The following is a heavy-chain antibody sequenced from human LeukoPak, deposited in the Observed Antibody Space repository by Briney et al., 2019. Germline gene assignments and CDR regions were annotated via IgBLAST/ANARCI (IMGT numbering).Heavy chain of an antibody. J-gene: IGHJ4*02. CDR2: ISSSSSSI. V-gene: IGHV3-21*04. D-gene: IGHD3-16*02. CDR1: GFTFSSYS. CDR3: AKDRRYDYVWGSYRYTSHFDY. Sequence: GGSLRLSCAASGFTFSSYSINWVRQAPGKGLEWVSSISSSSSSIYYADSVKGRFTISRDNSKNTLYLQMNSLRAEDTAVYYCAKDRRYDYVWGSYRYTSHFDYWGQGTLVTVSS.